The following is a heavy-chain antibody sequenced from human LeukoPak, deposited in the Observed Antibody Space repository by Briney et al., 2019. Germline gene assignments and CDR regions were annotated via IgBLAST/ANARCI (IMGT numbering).Heavy chain of an antibody. D-gene: IGHD1-26*01. J-gene: IGHJ4*02. CDR2: ISSSGSTI. Sequence: GGSLRLSCAASGFTFSDFYMSWIRQAPGRGLEWVSYISSSGSTIYYADSEKGQFTISRDNANISLYLQLNNLRGDDTAVYYYARDTGGRYSGSYYGGYYFDYCVWGNVVTVS. CDR1: GFTFSDFY. V-gene: IGHV3-11*01. CDR3: ARDTGGRYSGSYYGGYYFDY.